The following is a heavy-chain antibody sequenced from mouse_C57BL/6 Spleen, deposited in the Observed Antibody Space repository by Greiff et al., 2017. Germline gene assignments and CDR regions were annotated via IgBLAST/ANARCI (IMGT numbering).Heavy chain of an antibody. J-gene: IGHJ3*01. CDR3: AYSKFAY. Sequence: DVHLVESGGGLVKPGGSLKLSCAASGFTFSSYAMSWVRQTPEKRLEWVATISDGGSYTYYPDNVKGRFTISRDNAKNNLYLQMSHLKSEDTAMYYCAYSKFAYWGQGTLVTVSA. CDR2: ISDGGSYT. CDR1: GFTFSSYA. D-gene: IGHD2-5*01. V-gene: IGHV5-4*01.